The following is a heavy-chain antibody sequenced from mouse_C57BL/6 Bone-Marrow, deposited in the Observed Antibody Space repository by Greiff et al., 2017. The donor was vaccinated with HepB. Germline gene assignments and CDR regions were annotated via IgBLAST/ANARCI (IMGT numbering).Heavy chain of an antibody. CDR3: ARRGYYGSRYFDY. D-gene: IGHD1-1*01. CDR2: ISSGSRTI. Sequence: EVKLVESGGGLVKPGGSLKLSCAASGFTFSDYGMHWVRQAPEKGLEWVAYISSGSRTIYYAATVKGRFTITRDNAKCTLFRQMTSLRSEDTAMYCCARRGYYGSRYFDYWGQGTTLTVSS. CDR1: GFTFSDYG. J-gene: IGHJ2*01. V-gene: IGHV5-17*01.